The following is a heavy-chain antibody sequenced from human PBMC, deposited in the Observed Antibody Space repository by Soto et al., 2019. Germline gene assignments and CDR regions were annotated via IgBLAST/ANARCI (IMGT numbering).Heavy chain of an antibody. CDR3: ARLPSYYYYYMDV. J-gene: IGHJ6*03. V-gene: IGHV5-51*01. CDR2: IYPGDSDT. CDR1: GHSFTSYW. Sequence: GESLKISCKGSGHSFTSYWIGWVRQMPGKGLEWMGIIYPGDSDTRYSPSFQGQVTISADKSISTAYLQWSSLKASDTAMYYCARLPSYYYYYMDVWGKGTTVTVSS.